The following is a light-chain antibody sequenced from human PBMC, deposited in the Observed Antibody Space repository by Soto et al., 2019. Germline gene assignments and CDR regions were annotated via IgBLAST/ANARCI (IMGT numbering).Light chain of an antibody. CDR3: HQYTNPPLT. CDR2: DAS. J-gene: IGKJ4*01. Sequence: DIQMPQSPASLSASVVDRITITCHASQDISDSLNSYQQKPGRAPNLLIYDASNLETGVPSRFSGSGSGTDFTFTITGLQPEDIATYYCHQYTNPPLTFGGGTKVEIK. V-gene: IGKV1-33*01. CDR1: QDISDS.